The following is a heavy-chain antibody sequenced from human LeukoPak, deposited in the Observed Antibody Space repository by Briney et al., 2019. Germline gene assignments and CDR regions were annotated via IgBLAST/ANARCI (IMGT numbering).Heavy chain of an antibody. Sequence: GGSLRLSCAASGFTFSSYGMHWVRQAPGKGLEWVAFIRYDGSNKYYADSVKGRFTISRDNSKNTLYLQMNSLRAEDTAVYYCARCNDYVWGSYDWFDPWGQGTLVTVSS. CDR1: GFTFSSYG. J-gene: IGHJ5*02. D-gene: IGHD3-16*01. CDR2: IRYDGSNK. CDR3: ARCNDYVWGSYDWFDP. V-gene: IGHV3-30*02.